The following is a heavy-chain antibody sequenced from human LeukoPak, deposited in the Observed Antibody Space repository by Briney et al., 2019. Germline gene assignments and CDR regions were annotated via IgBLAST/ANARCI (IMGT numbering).Heavy chain of an antibody. CDR1: GYTFTGQF. CDR2: IDPPSGAP. D-gene: IGHD6-19*01. Sequence: ASVKVSCKASGYTFTGQFIHWLRQAPGEGLEWMGWIDPPSGAPHYAQKFQDTVTLTRDTSTGTAYMELHRLQSDDTAVYYCARSGFSTGFYLDFWGQGTLISVSS. CDR3: ARSGFSTGFYLDF. J-gene: IGHJ4*02. V-gene: IGHV1-2*02.